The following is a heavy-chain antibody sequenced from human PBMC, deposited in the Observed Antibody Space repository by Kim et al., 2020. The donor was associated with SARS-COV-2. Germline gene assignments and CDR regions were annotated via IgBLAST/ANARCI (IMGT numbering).Heavy chain of an antibody. CDR3: ARRARYCSSTSCYPDY. D-gene: IGHD2-2*01. V-gene: IGHV4-39*01. CDR2: IYYSGST. CDR1: GGSISSSSYY. Sequence: SETLSLTCTVSGGSISSSSYYWGWIRQPPGKGLEWIGSIYYSGSTYYNPSLKSRVTISVDTSKNQFSLKLSSVTAADTAVYYCARRARYCSSTSCYPDYWGQGTLVTVSS. J-gene: IGHJ4*02.